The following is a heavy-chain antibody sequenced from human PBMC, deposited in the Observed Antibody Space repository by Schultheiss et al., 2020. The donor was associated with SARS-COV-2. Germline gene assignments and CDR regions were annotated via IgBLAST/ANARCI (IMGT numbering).Heavy chain of an antibody. D-gene: IGHD3-22*01. CDR1: GFTFSSYG. J-gene: IGHJ6*02. CDR3: ARFQEYYYDSSGYYYDYYYGMDV. V-gene: IGHV3-21*01. CDR2: ISSSSAFI. Sequence: GGSLRLSCAASGFTFSSYGMHWVRQAPGKGLEWVSSISSSSAFIYYADSVKGRFTISRDNAKNSLYLQMNSLRAEDTAVYYCARFQEYYYDSSGYYYDYYYGMDVWGQGTTVTVSS.